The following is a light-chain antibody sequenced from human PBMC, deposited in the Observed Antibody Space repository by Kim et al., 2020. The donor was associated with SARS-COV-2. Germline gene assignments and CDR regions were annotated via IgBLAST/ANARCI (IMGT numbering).Light chain of an antibody. CDR1: SSDVGGYNY. CDR2: DVS. J-gene: IGLJ1*01. Sequence: QSALTQPASVSGSPGQSITISCTGTSSDVGGYNYVSWYQQNPGKAPKLMIYDVSKRPSGVSNRFSGSKSGNTASLTISGLQAEDEADYYCSSYTSSSTWVFGTGTKVTVL. V-gene: IGLV2-14*01. CDR3: SSYTSSSTWV.